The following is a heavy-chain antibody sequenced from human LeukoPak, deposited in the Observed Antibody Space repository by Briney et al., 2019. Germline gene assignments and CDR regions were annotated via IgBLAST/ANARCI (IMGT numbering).Heavy chain of an antibody. CDR1: GGSISGYY. D-gene: IGHD7-27*01. CDR2: FSYSGST. CDR3: ARDGPGDVGFDY. J-gene: IGHJ4*02. Sequence: SETLSLTCTVSGGSISGYYWGWIRQPPGKGLEWIGFFSYSGSTNYNPSLKSRVTISVDTSKNQFSLKLTSVTAADTAVYYCARDGPGDVGFDYWGQGTLVTVSS. V-gene: IGHV4-59*01.